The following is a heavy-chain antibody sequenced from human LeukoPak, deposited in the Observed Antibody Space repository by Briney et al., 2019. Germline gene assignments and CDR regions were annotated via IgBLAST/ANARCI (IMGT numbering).Heavy chain of an antibody. V-gene: IGHV4-59*11. CDR1: GGSISGHH. CDR3: AGGGSDSWTVYFDY. Sequence: SETLSLTCTVSGGSISGHHWSWIRQSPGKGLEWIAYINYGGSTNYNPSLKSRVTISGDTSKNQVSLRLSSVTAADTAVYYCAGGGSDSWTVYFDYWGQGTLVTVSS. CDR2: INYGGST. D-gene: IGHD6-13*01. J-gene: IGHJ4*02.